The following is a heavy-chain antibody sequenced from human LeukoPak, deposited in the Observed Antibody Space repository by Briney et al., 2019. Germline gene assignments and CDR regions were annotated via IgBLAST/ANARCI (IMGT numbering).Heavy chain of an antibody. CDR1: GFTFSSYA. V-gene: IGHV3-30-3*01. CDR3: ARGLSYGSSGYYYFDY. Sequence: GGSLRLSCAASGFTFSSYAMHWVRQAPGKGLEWVAVISYDGSSKYYADSVKGRFTISRDNSKNTLYLQMNSLRAEDTAVYYCARGLSYGSSGYYYFDYWGQGTLVTVSS. D-gene: IGHD3-22*01. J-gene: IGHJ4*02. CDR2: ISYDGSSK.